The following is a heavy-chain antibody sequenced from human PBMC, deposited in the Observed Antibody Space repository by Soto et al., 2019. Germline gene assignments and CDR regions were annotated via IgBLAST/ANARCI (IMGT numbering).Heavy chain of an antibody. Sequence: QVQLVESGGGVVQPGRSLRLSCAASGFTFSSYGMHWVRQAPGKGLEWVAVISYDGSNKYYADSVKGRFTISRDNSKNTLYLQMNSLRAEETAVYYFGKGSTAMTYFGYWGQGTLVTVSS. CDR3: GKGSTAMTYFGY. J-gene: IGHJ4*02. D-gene: IGHD5-18*01. V-gene: IGHV3-30*18. CDR2: ISYDGSNK. CDR1: GFTFSSYG.